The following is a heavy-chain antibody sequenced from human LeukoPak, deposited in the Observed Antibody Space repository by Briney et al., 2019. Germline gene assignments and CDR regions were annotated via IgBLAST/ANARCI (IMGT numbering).Heavy chain of an antibody. J-gene: IGHJ6*02. CDR1: GYTFTSYD. Sequence: ASVKVSCKASGYTFTSYDINWVRQATGQGLEWMGWMNPNSGNTGYAQKFQGRVTMTRNTSISTAYMELSSPRSEDTAVYYCARVPVWGVYDDTVTPLWGYYGMDVWGQGTTVTVSS. CDR3: ARVPVWGVYDDTVTPLWGYYGMDV. CDR2: MNPNSGNT. D-gene: IGHD4-11*01. V-gene: IGHV1-8*01.